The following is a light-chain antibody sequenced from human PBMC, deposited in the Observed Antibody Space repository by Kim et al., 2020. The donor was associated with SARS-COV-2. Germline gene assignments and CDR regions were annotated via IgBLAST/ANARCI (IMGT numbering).Light chain of an antibody. CDR2: GAF. CDR1: QSVRSTR. J-gene: IGKJ5*01. V-gene: IGKV3-20*01. CDR3: EQYGTSPIT. Sequence: SPGERALRSSGAGQSVRSTRVCCYQQNPGQTPSLSFYGAFTRATGIPDRFSDSRSGTDFTLTISRLEPEDLSVYYCEQYGTSPITLGQGTRLEI.